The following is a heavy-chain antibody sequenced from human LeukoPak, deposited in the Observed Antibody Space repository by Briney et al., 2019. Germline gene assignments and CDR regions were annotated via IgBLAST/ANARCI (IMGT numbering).Heavy chain of an antibody. Sequence: PSETLSLTCTVSGGSISNYYWNWIRQPPGKGLEWIGYIYYSGTTNYNPSLKSRATISVDTSKIQFSLKLNSVTAADTAVYYCARAYDTSGYYPEFDYWGQGTLVTVSS. D-gene: IGHD3-22*01. CDR3: ARAYDTSGYYPEFDY. V-gene: IGHV4-59*08. J-gene: IGHJ4*02. CDR2: IYYSGTT. CDR1: GGSISNYY.